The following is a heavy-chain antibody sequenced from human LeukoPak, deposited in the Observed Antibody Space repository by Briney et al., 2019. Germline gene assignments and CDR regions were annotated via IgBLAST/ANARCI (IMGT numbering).Heavy chain of an antibody. CDR3: AHRPPYGSGTYPFFDY. J-gene: IGHJ4*02. CDR1: GFSLRKNGVG. V-gene: IGHV2-5*01. CDR2: IYWNDDK. D-gene: IGHD3-10*01. Sequence: SGPTLVNPTRTLTLTCTFSGFSLRKNGVGVGWIRQPPGKALEWLALIYWNDDKRYNPSLKSRLTITKDTSKNQVVLTMTNMDPVDTATYYCAHRPPYGSGTYPFFDYWGQGTLVTVSS.